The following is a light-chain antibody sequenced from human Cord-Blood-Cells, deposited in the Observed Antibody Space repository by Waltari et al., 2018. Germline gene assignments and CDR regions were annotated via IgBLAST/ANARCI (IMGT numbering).Light chain of an antibody. J-gene: IGKJ2*01. CDR3: QKYNXAXYT. CDR2: AAS. Sequence: DIQMTQSPSSLSASVGXRVTXTCRASQGIXNXLAWYQQKPGKVPXLLIYAASTLQSGVPSXXSGSGSGTDFTLTISSLXPXDVATYYCQKYNXAXYTFGXXTKLEIX. CDR1: QGIXNX. V-gene: IGKV1-27*01.